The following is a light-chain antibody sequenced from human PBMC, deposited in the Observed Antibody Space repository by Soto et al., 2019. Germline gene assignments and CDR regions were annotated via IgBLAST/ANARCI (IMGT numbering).Light chain of an antibody. CDR3: QQYDSYLIT. CDR2: DAS. Sequence: DIQMTQSPCTLSSSLGDRATITCRASQSISSWLAWYHQKPGKAPKLLIYDASSLYSGVPSRFSGSGSGTEFTLTISSLQPDDFATYYCQQYDSYLITFGEGTKVEIK. CDR1: QSISSW. J-gene: IGKJ4*01. V-gene: IGKV1-5*01.